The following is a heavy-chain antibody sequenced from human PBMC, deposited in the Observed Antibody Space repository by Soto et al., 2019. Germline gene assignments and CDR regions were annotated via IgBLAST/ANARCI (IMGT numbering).Heavy chain of an antibody. J-gene: IGHJ4*02. D-gene: IGHD3-10*01. CDR2: AYSGGRT. CDR1: GGSISSSRHY. Sequence: SETLSLTCTVSGGSISSSRHYWGWIRQPPGKGLDWIGSAYSGGRTYYNPSLKNRVTISVDTSKNQFSLKLGSVTATDTAVYYCVRLPVTSGSFPLERKSVDYWGQGTLVTVSS. V-gene: IGHV4-39*01. CDR3: VRLPVTSGSFPLERKSVDY.